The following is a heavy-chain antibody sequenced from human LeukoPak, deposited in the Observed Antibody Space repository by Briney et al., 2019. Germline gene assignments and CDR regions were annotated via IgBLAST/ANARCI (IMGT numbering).Heavy chain of an antibody. Sequence: ESGPALVKPTQTLTLTCTFSGFSLSTSRMCVSWIRQPPGKALEWLARIDWDDDKYYSTSLKTRLTISKDTSKNQVVLTMTNMDPVDTATYYCARMRSGSHYKYYFDYWGQGTLVTVSS. J-gene: IGHJ4*02. CDR3: ARMRSGSHYKYYFDY. V-gene: IGHV2-70*11. D-gene: IGHD1-26*01. CDR1: GFSLSTSRMC. CDR2: IDWDDDK.